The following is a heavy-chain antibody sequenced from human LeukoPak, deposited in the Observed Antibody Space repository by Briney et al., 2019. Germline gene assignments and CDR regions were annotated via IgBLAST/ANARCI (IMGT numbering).Heavy chain of an antibody. D-gene: IGHD3-16*02. Sequence: SETLSLTCTVSGGSVSSGSYYWSWIRQPPGKGLEWIVYIYYSGSTNYNPSLKSRVTISVDTSKNQFFLKLSSVTAADTAVYYCARALRYVWGSYRPYYFDYWGQGTLVTVSS. CDR1: GGSVSSGSYY. CDR2: IYYSGST. CDR3: ARALRYVWGSYRPYYFDY. V-gene: IGHV4-61*01. J-gene: IGHJ4*02.